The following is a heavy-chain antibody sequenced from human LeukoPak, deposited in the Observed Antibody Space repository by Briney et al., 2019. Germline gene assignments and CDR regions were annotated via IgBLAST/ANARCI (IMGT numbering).Heavy chain of an antibody. V-gene: IGHV5-51*01. D-gene: IGHD3-9*01. CDR2: TYPSDSDT. Sequence: GESLKISCKGSGYSFTNYWIAWVRQMPGKGLEWMGITYPSDSDTRYNPSFQGQVTISVDKSISTAYLRWSSLKASDTAMYYCARRADLTSTDYWGQGTLVTVSS. CDR1: GYSFTNYW. J-gene: IGHJ4*02. CDR3: ARRADLTSTDY.